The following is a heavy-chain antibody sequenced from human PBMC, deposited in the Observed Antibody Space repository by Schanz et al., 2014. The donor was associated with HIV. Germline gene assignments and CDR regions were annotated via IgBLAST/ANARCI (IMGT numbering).Heavy chain of an antibody. D-gene: IGHD3-9*01. V-gene: IGHV3-74*01. CDR3: VRGRYFDWLLPY. J-gene: IGHJ4*02. Sequence: EVQLVESGGCLVQPGGSLRLSCAASGFTFSGYWMHWVRQSPGKGLVWVSRINSDGSTTAYADSVKGRFTISRDNAKNTLYLQMNSLRAEDTSVYHCVRGRYFDWLLPYWGQGTLVTVSS. CDR2: INSDGSTT. CDR1: GFTFSGYW.